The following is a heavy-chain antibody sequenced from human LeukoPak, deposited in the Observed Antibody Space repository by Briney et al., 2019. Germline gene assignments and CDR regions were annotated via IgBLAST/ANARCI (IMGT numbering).Heavy chain of an antibody. CDR2: IYFDGNT. CDR1: GFTVSSNY. Sequence: PGGSLRLSCAASGFTVSSNYMSWVRQTPGKGLEWVSVIYFDGNTYYADSVKDRFTISRDNSKNTVYLQMNSLRVEDTAVYYCARLRSSSPVQVHWGQGTLVTVSS. V-gene: IGHV3-66*01. J-gene: IGHJ4*02. CDR3: ARLRSSSPVQVH. D-gene: IGHD6-6*01.